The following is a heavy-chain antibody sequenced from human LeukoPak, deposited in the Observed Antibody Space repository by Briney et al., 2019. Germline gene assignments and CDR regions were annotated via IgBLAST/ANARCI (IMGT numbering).Heavy chain of an antibody. CDR3: ARVVFYDSWSGFYFDY. CDR2: IYPGDSDA. CDR1: GYRFTTYW. D-gene: IGHD3-3*01. V-gene: IGHV5-51*01. Sequence: GESLKISCKGSGYRFTTYWIGWVRQMPGKGLEWMGIIYPGDSDARYSPSFQGQVTISADKSISTAYLQWSSLKASDTAMYYCARVVFYDSWSGFYFDYWGQGTLVTVSS. J-gene: IGHJ4*02.